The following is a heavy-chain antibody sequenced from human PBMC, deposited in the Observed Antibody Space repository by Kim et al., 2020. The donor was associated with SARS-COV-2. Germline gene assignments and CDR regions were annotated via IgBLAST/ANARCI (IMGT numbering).Heavy chain of an antibody. V-gene: IGHV1-24*01. CDR3: ATSGALTYYDSSGYYFNFDY. D-gene: IGHD3-22*01. Sequence: ASVKVSCKVSGYTLTELSMHWVRQAPGKGLEWMGGFDPEDGETIYAQKFQGRVTMTEDTSTDTAYMELSSLRSEDTAVYYCATSGALTYYDSSGYYFNFDYWGQGTLVTVSS. CDR2: FDPEDGET. CDR1: GYTLTELS. J-gene: IGHJ4*02.